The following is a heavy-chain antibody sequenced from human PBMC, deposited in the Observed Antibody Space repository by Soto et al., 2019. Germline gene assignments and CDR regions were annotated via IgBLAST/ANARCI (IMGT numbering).Heavy chain of an antibody. V-gene: IGHV3-30*18. D-gene: IGHD3-9*01. Sequence: VGSLRLSCAASGFAFSSYGMHWVRQAPGKGLEWVAVISYDGSNKYYADSVKGRFTISRDNSKKTLYLQMNSLRAEDTAVYYCAKTYDILTGYYHWGQGTLVTVSS. CDR3: AKTYDILTGYYH. CDR1: GFAFSSYG. J-gene: IGHJ5*02. CDR2: ISYDGSNK.